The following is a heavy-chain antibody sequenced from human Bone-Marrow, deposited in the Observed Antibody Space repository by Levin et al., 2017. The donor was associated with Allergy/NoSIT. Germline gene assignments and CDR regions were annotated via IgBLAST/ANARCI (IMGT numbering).Heavy chain of an antibody. CDR2: IKQDGSEK. V-gene: IGHV3-7*04. D-gene: IGHD4-17*01. CDR1: GFTFSSYW. Sequence: GESLKISCAASGFTFSSYWMSWVRQAPGKGLEWVANIKQDGSEKYYVDSVKGRFTISRDNAKNSLYLQMNSLRAEDTAVYYCARTGDPVRYFDLWGRGTLVTVSS. J-gene: IGHJ2*01. CDR3: ARTGDPVRYFDL.